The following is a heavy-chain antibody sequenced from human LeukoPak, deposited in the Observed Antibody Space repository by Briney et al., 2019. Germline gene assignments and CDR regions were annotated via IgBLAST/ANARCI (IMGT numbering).Heavy chain of an antibody. J-gene: IGHJ4*02. CDR2: MNSEGSRT. V-gene: IGHV3-74*01. D-gene: IGHD7-27*01. CDR3: LRGGDRGHCVDF. Sequence: PGGSLRLSCAASGFPFSSYWMHWVRQAPGKGLVWVSRMNSEGSRTSYADSVKGRFTISSDNAKHTVHLQMNSLRAEDTAVYYCLRGGDRGHCVDFWGQGTRVTVSS. CDR1: GFPFSSYW.